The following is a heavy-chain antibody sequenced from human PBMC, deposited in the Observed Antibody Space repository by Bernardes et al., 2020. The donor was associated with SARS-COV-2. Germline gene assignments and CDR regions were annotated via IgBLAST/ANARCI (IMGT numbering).Heavy chain of an antibody. CDR3: ARRAGNIGWYAKYFDL. CDR1: GGSISSSSYY. Sequence: SETLSLTCTVSGGSISSSSYYWGWIRQPPGKGLEWIGSIYYSGSTYYNPSLKSRVTISVDTSKNQFSLKLISVTAADTAVYFCARRAGNIGWYAKYFDLWGRGTLVTVSS. V-gene: IGHV4-39*01. J-gene: IGHJ2*01. D-gene: IGHD6-19*01. CDR2: IYYSGST.